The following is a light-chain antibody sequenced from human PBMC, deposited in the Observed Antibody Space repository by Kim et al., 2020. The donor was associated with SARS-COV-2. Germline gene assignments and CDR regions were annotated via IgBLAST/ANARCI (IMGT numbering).Light chain of an antibody. CDR3: QHYDDWLLT. Sequence: ASRRERATLTRRAKRTVGGILAWDQQRHGQDPRLLNYGASIRATGIPARFSGSGSGTEFALTISSVQSEDCAVYCCQHYDDWLLTFGRGTTVDI. CDR2: GAS. V-gene: IGKV3D-15*01. J-gene: IGKJ4*01. CDR1: RTVGGI.